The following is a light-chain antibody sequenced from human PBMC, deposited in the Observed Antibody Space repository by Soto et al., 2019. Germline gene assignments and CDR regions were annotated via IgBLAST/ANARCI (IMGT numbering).Light chain of an antibody. CDR2: GAS. J-gene: IGKJ4*01. CDR3: QQYNSWPLT. V-gene: IGKV3-20*01. CDR1: QSVSSSY. Sequence: IVLTQSPGTLSLSPGERATLSCRASQSVSSSYLAWYQQKPGQAPRLLIYGASSRATGIPDRFSGSGSGTDFTLTISNLQSEDFAVYYCQQYNSWPLTFGGGTKVDIK.